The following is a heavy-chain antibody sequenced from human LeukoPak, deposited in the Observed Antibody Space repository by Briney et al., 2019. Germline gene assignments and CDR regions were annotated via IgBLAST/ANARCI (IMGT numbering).Heavy chain of an antibody. CDR3: ARQLMVYAIYYYYYMDV. J-gene: IGHJ6*03. Sequence: PGGSLRLSCAASGFTVSSNYMSWVRQAPGKGLEWVSVIYSGGSTYYADSVKGRFTISRDNSKNTLYLQMNSLRAEDTAVYYCARQLMVYAIYYYYYMDVWGKGTTVTVSS. CDR1: GFTVSSNY. V-gene: IGHV3-66*04. CDR2: IYSGGST. D-gene: IGHD2-8*01.